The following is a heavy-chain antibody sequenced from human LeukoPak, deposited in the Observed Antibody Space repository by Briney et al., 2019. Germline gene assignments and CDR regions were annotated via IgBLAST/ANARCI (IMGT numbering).Heavy chain of an antibody. CDR1: GASIRSYF. V-gene: IGHV4-59*01. D-gene: IGHD5-24*01. CDR3: ARGLELATDDAFDI. CDR2: VYDNDIS. Sequence: PSETLSLTCSVSGASIRSYFWSWIRQSPGKGLEWIGYVYDNDISNFNPSLESRVTILVDRSKSQFSLKLRSVTAADTAVYYCARGLELATDDAFDIWGPGTMVTVSS. J-gene: IGHJ3*02.